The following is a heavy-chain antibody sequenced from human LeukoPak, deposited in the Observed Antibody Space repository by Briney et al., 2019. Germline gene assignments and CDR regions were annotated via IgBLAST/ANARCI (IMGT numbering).Heavy chain of an antibody. CDR2: IRYDGSNK. Sequence: PTGGSLRLSCAASGFTFSSYAMSWVRQAPGKGLEWVAFIRYDGSNKYYADSVKGRFTISRDNSKNTLYLQMNSLRAEDTAVYYCAKDSQQRLVRGNYFDYWGQGTLVTVSS. D-gene: IGHD6-13*01. CDR1: GFTFSSYA. CDR3: AKDSQQRLVRGNYFDY. J-gene: IGHJ4*02. V-gene: IGHV3-30*02.